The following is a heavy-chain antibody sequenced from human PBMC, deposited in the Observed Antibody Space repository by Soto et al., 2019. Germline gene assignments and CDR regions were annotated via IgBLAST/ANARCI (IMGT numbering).Heavy chain of an antibody. CDR3: ARDKREYSYGYDYYYYYGMDV. CDR2: IYYSGST. D-gene: IGHD5-18*01. Sequence: SETLSLTCAVYGGSFSGYYWSWIRQPPGKGLEWIGYIYYSGSTNYNPSLKSRVTISVDTSKNQFSLKLSSVTAADTAVYYCARDKREYSYGYDYYYYYGMDVWGRGTTVTVSS. CDR1: GGSFSGYY. V-gene: IGHV4-59*01. J-gene: IGHJ6*02.